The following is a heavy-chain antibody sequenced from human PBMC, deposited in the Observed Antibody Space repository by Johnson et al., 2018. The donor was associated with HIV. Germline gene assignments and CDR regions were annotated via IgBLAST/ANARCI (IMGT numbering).Heavy chain of an antibody. CDR2: IRYDGSNK. V-gene: IGHV3-30*02. J-gene: IGHJ3*02. Sequence: QVQLVESGGGVVQPGGSLRLSCAASGFTFSSYGMHWVRQAPGQGLEWVAFIRYDGSNKYYADSVKGRFTISRDNSKNTLYLQMNSLRAEDTAVYYCAKDKAVVTTLYDAFDIWGQGTMVTVSS. D-gene: IGHD2-21*02. CDR3: AKDKAVVTTLYDAFDI. CDR1: GFTFSSYG.